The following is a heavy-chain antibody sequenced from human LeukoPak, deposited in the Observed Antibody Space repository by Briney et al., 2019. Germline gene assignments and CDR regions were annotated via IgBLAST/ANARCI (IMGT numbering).Heavy chain of an antibody. CDR2: MNPNSGNT. D-gene: IGHD6-13*01. J-gene: IGHJ3*02. CDR3: AREGIAGSNDAFDI. V-gene: IGHV1-8*01. Sequence: GASVKVSCRASGYTFTSYDIKWVRQATGQGLEWMGRMNPNSGNTDYAQKFQGRVTMTRNTSISTAYMELSRLRSDDTAVYYCAREGIAGSNDAFDIWGQGTMVTVSS. CDR1: GYTFTSYD.